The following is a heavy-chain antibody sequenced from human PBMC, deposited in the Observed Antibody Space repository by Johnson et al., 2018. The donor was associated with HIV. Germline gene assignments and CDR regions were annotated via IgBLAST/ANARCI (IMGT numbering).Heavy chain of an antibody. CDR2: ISSSGSTI. CDR3: AKDQWSSSWTNDAFDF. Sequence: SGGGLVKPGGSLRLSCAASGFTFSDYYMSWIRQAPGKGLEWVSYISSSGSTIYYADSVKGRFTISRDNAKNTLYLQMNSMRAEDTAVYYCAKDQWSSSWTNDAFDFWGQGTMVTVSS. D-gene: IGHD6-13*01. CDR1: GFTFSDYY. J-gene: IGHJ3*01. V-gene: IGHV3-11*04.